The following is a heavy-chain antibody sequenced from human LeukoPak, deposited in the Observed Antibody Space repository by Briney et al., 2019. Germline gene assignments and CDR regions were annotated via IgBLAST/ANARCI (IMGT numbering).Heavy chain of an antibody. J-gene: IGHJ4*02. V-gene: IGHV3-53*01. D-gene: IGHD3-3*02. CDR1: GFIVSNTY. CDR3: ASLARDY. Sequence: PGGSLRLSCAASGFIVSNTYMTWVRQAPGKGLEWVSVIHNDGSTYYADSVKGRFTISRDISKNMLFLRMNSLRVEDTAVYFCASLARDYWGQGTLVSVSS. CDR2: IHNDGST.